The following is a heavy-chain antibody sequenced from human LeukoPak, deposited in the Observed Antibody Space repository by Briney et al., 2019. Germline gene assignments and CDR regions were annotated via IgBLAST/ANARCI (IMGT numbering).Heavy chain of an antibody. CDR2: ISSSSSTI. V-gene: IGHV3-11*04. D-gene: IGHD6-6*01. CDR1: GFNFRDYY. J-gene: IGHJ4*02. Sequence: GGSLRLSCAASGFNFRDYYMSWIRQAPGKGLEWVSYISSSSSTIYYADSVKGRFTISRDNAKNSLYLQMNSLRAGDTAVCYCARDGVKYSSSSPDYWGQGTLVTVSS. CDR3: ARDGVKYSSSSPDY.